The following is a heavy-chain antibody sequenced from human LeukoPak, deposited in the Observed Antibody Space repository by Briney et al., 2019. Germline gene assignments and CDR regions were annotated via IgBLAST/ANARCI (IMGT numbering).Heavy chain of an antibody. CDR1: GGSFSGYY. J-gene: IGHJ3*02. D-gene: IGHD3-9*01. V-gene: IGHV4-34*01. CDR3: ARVGYDTDAFDI. CDR2: INHRGST. Sequence: KPSETLSLTCAVYGGSFSGYYWSWIRQPPGKGLEWIGEINHRGSTNYNPSLKSRVTISVDTSKNQFSLKLSSVTAADTAVYYCARVGYDTDAFDIWGQGTMVTVSS.